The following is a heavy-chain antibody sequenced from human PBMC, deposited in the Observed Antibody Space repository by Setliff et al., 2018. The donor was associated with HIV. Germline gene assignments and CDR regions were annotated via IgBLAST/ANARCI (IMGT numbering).Heavy chain of an antibody. CDR1: GGSISSSSYY. V-gene: IGHV4-39*01. CDR2: IYYSGST. CDR3: ARRGAYYDILTGYRSHYFDY. Sequence: SETLPLTCTVSGGSISSSSYYWGWIRQPPGKGLEWIGSIYYSGSTYYNPSLKSRVTISVDTSKNQFSLKLSSVTAADTAVYYCARRGAYYDILTGYRSHYFDYWGQGTLVTVSS. J-gene: IGHJ4*02. D-gene: IGHD3-9*01.